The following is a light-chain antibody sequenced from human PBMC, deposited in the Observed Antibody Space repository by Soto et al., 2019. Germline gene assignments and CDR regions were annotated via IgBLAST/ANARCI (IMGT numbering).Light chain of an antibody. CDR3: SSYTSSSTYI. Sequence: QSALTQPASVSGSPGQSIAVSCSGTSSDVGGYDYVSWYQQHPGKAPKLMIYDGSNRPSGVSSRFSGSKSGNTASLTISGLEAEDEADYYCSSYTSSSTYIFGTGTKLTVL. CDR2: DGS. V-gene: IGLV2-14*03. J-gene: IGLJ1*01. CDR1: SSDVGGYDY.